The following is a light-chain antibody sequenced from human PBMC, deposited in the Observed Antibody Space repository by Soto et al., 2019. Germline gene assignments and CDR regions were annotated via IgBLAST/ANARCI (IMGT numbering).Light chain of an antibody. V-gene: IGKV3-15*01. CDR1: LSVSSD. J-gene: IGKJ4*01. CDR3: QQYSNWPLT. Sequence: EIVMTQSPATLSVSPGERATFSCRASLSVSSDLAWYQQNPGQAPRLLIYGASTRATGIPARFSGSGSGTEFTLTISSLQSEDFAVYYCQQYSNWPLTFGGGTKGEIK. CDR2: GAS.